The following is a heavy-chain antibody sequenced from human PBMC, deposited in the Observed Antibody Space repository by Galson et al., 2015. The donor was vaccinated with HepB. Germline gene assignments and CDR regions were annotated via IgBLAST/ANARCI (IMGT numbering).Heavy chain of an antibody. CDR1: GFTFSSYA. Sequence: SLRLSCAASGFTFSSYAMHWVRQAPGKGLKWVAVISYDGRNKYYADSVKGRFTISRDKSKNTLYLQMNSLRAEDTAVYYCARNLRPDYYHYMDVWGKGTTVSVSS. CDR3: ARNLRPDYYHYMDV. D-gene: IGHD3-3*01. CDR2: ISYDGRNK. V-gene: IGHV3-30*04. J-gene: IGHJ6*03.